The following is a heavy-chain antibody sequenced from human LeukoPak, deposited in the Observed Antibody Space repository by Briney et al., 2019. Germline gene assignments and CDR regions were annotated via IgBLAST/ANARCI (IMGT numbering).Heavy chain of an antibody. CDR1: GFTFSGHW. CDR3: ARDLGYSSGPNY. D-gene: IGHD6-19*01. V-gene: IGHV3-74*03. J-gene: IGHJ4*02. Sequence: GGSLRLSCTASGFTFSGHWIHWVRQAPGRGLVWVSRINEDGTDSMYAESVKGRFTISRDNAKNTVYLQMNSLRAEDTAVYYCARDLGYSSGPNYWGQGTRVTVSS. CDR2: INEDGTDS.